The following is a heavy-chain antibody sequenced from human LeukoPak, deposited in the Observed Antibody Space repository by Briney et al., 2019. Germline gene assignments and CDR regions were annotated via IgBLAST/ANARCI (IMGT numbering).Heavy chain of an antibody. CDR1: GFTFSSYA. J-gene: IGHJ5*02. CDR3: AKDAYDILTGYFPPNWFDP. D-gene: IGHD3-9*01. CDR2: ISGSGGST. Sequence: GGSLRLSCAASGFTFSSYAMSWVRQAPGKGLEWVSAISGSGGSTYYADSVKGRLTISRDNSKNTLYLQMNSLRAEDTAVYYCAKDAYDILTGYFPPNWFDPWGQGTLVTVSS. V-gene: IGHV3-23*01.